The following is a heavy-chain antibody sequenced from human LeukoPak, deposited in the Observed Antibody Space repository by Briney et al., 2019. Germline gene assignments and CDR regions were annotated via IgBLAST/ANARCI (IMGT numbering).Heavy chain of an antibody. CDR2: ISGSGGSK. V-gene: IGHV3-23*01. D-gene: IGHD3-9*01. J-gene: IGHJ4*02. Sequence: GGSLRLSCAASGFTFSSYAMSWVRQAPGKGLEWVSAISGSGGSKYYADSVKGRFTISRDNSKNTLYVQMNSLRAEDTATYYCAKGTTYYDILTGYGYPYYFDYWGQGTLVTVSS. CDR3: AKGTTYYDILTGYGYPYYFDY. CDR1: GFTFSSYA.